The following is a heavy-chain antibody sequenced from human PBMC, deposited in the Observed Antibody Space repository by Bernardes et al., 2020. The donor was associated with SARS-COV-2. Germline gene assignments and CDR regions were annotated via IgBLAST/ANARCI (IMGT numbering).Heavy chain of an antibody. J-gene: IGHJ6*02. Sequence: GGSLRLPCATSGFTFSSYSMNWVRQAPGKGLEWVSSISSSSNYIYYADSMKGRFTISRDNAKNSLYLQMNSLRVEDTAVYYCARIRSGSYYYYGMDVWGQGSTVTVSS. D-gene: IGHD3-16*01. CDR2: ISSSSNYI. V-gene: IGHV3-21*01. CDR3: ARIRSGSYYYYGMDV. CDR1: GFTFSSYS.